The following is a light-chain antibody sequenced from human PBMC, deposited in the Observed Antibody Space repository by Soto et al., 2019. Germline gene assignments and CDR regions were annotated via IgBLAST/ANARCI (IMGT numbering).Light chain of an antibody. CDR3: QQYGTTPLT. J-gene: IGKJ4*01. CDR1: QSVSRNY. CDR2: DAS. Sequence: EIGLTHSPGTLSLSPGERATLSCRASQSVSRNYLAWYQQKPGQAPRLLISDASSSATGIPDRFSGSGSGADFTLTINRLEPEDFTVYFCQQYGTTPLTFGGGTK. V-gene: IGKV3-20*01.